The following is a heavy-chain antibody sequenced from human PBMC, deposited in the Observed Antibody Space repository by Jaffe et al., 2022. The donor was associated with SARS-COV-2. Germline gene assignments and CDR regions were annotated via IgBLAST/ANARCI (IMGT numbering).Heavy chain of an antibody. Sequence: QVQLQESGPGLVKPSETLSLTCTVSGGSISSYYWSWIRQPPGKGLEWIGYIYYSGSTNYNPSLKSRVTISVDTSKNQFSLKLSSVTAADTAVYYCARDASGYSYGMRGYYYGMDVWGQGTTVTVSS. CDR2: IYYSGST. D-gene: IGHD5-18*01. CDR3: ARDASGYSYGMRGYYYGMDV. J-gene: IGHJ6*02. V-gene: IGHV4-59*01. CDR1: GGSISSYY.